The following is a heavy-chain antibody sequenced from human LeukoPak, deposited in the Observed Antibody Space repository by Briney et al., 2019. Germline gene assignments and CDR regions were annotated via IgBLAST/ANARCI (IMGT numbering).Heavy chain of an antibody. CDR1: GGSISSGGYY. J-gene: IGHJ3*02. CDR2: IYNSGST. V-gene: IGHV4-31*03. CDR3: ARGVYAHYGFDI. D-gene: IGHD2-8*01. Sequence: PSQTLSLTCTVSGGSISSGGYYWSWTRQHPGKGLEWIGYIYNSGSTYYNPSLKSRVTISVDTSKNQFSLKLSSVTAADTAVYYCARGVYAHYGFDIWGQGTMVTVSS.